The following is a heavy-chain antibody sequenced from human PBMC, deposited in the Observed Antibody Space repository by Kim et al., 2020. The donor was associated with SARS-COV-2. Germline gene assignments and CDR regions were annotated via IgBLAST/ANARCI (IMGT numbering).Heavy chain of an antibody. J-gene: IGHJ3*02. Sequence: GGSLRLSCAASGFTFSSYAMHWVRQAPGKGLEWVAVISYDGSNKYYADSVKGRFTISRDNSKNTLYLQMNSLRAEDTAVYYCAREHSWFGEYHDAFDIWGQGTMVTVSS. CDR1: GFTFSSYA. CDR3: AREHSWFGEYHDAFDI. D-gene: IGHD3-10*01. V-gene: IGHV3-30*04. CDR2: ISYDGSNK.